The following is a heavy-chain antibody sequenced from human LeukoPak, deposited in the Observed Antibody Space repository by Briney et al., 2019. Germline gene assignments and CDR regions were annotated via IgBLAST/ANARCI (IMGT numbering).Heavy chain of an antibody. Sequence: ASVKVSCKASGYTFTGYYIHWVRQAPGQGLEWMGWINPNSGDTNYAQKFQGRVTMTRDTSITTAYMELTRLRSDDTAAYYCVRVLPSTGWGQGTLVTVSS. CDR2: INPNSGDT. CDR1: GYTFTGYY. V-gene: IGHV1-2*02. CDR3: VRVLPSTG. J-gene: IGHJ4*02.